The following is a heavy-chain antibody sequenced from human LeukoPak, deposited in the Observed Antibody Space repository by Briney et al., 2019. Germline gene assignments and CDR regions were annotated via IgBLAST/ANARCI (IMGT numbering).Heavy chain of an antibody. CDR1: GFTFSSDA. CDR3: ASRDSITIFGVAPEVFDI. J-gene: IGHJ3*02. CDR2: ISYQGSNK. D-gene: IGHD3-3*01. V-gene: IGHV3-30*14. Sequence: GRSLRLSCAASGFTFSSDAMHWVRQAPGKGLEWVAGISYQGSNKYYADSVKGRYIISRDNSKNTLYLQMNSLRAEDTAVYYCASRDSITIFGVAPEVFDIWGQGTMVTVSS.